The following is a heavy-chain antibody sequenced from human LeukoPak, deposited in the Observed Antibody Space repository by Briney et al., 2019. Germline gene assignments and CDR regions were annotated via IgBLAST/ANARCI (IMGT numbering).Heavy chain of an antibody. D-gene: IGHD3-22*01. Sequence: PGGSLRLSCAASGFTFSSYSMNWVRQAPGKGLEWVANIKQDGSEKYYVDSVRGRFTISRDNAKNSLYLQMNSLTAEDTAVYYCARATYYYASSGYYPGLGYWGQGTLVTASS. CDR3: ARATYYYASSGYYPGLGY. CDR1: GFTFSSYS. CDR2: IKQDGSEK. V-gene: IGHV3-7*01. J-gene: IGHJ4*02.